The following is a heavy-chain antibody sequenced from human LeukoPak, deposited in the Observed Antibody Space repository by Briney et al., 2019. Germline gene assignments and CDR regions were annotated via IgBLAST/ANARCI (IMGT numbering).Heavy chain of an antibody. D-gene: IGHD6-19*01. Sequence: ASVKVSCKASGGTFSSYAISWVRQAPGQGLEWMGGIIPIFGTANYAQKFQGRVTITADESTSTAYMELSSLRSKDTAVYYCARDGLYYFDYWGQGTLVTVSS. CDR2: IIPIFGTA. V-gene: IGHV1-69*13. CDR3: ARDGLYYFDY. J-gene: IGHJ4*02. CDR1: GGTFSSYA.